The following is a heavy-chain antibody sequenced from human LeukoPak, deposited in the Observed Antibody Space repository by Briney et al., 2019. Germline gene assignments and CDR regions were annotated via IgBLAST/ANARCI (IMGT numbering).Heavy chain of an antibody. D-gene: IGHD3-22*01. V-gene: IGHV3-21*01. CDR2: ISSSSGDI. Sequence: SGGSLRLSCAASGFSFSTYSMNWVRQAPGKGPEWVSSISSSSGDIYYGDSVKGRFTIPRDNAKNSLYLQMNSLRVEDTAVYFCTVDTDYFEGLVFPRPALNDYSSQGTLVTVSS. J-gene: IGHJ4*02. CDR1: GFSFSTYS. CDR3: TVDTDYFEGLVFPRPALNDY.